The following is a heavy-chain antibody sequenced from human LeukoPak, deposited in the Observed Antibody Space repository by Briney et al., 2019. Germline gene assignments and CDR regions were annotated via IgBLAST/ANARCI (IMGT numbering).Heavy chain of an antibody. CDR3: ARDPYYYDSSGYYYELDY. Sequence: PGGSLRLSCAASGFTFSSYAMSRVRQAPGKGLEWVSAISGSGGSTYYADSVKGRFTISRDNSKNTLYLQMNSLSAEDTAVYYCARDPYYYDSSGYYYELDYWGQGTLVTVSS. J-gene: IGHJ4*02. CDR2: ISGSGGST. D-gene: IGHD3-22*01. V-gene: IGHV3-23*01. CDR1: GFTFSSYA.